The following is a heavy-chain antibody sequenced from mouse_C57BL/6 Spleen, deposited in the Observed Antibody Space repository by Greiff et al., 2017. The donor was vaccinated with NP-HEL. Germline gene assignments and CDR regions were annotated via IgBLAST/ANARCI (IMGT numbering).Heavy chain of an antibody. J-gene: IGHJ3*01. V-gene: IGHV1-63*01. CDR2: IYPGGGYT. Sequence: VKLQESGAELVRPGTSVKMSCKASGYTFTNYWIGWAKQRPGHGLEWIGDIYPGGGYTNYNEKFKGKATLTADKSSSTAYMQFSSLTSEDSAIYYCARWGGYYWFAYWGQGTLVTVSA. CDR1: GYTFTNYW. CDR3: ARWGGYYWFAY. D-gene: IGHD2-3*01.